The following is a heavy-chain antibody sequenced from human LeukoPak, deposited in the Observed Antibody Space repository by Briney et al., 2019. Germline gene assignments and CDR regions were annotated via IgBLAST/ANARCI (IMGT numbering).Heavy chain of an antibody. CDR3: AKDRPPECSSTSCFAEYFQH. Sequence: PEGSLRLSCAASGFTFSSYGMHWVRQAPGKGLEWVAVISYDGSNKYYADSVKGRFTISRDNSKNTLYLQMNSLRAEDTAVYYCAKDRPPECSSTSCFAEYFQHWGQGTLVTVSS. D-gene: IGHD2-2*01. J-gene: IGHJ1*01. CDR2: ISYDGSNK. CDR1: GFTFSSYG. V-gene: IGHV3-30*18.